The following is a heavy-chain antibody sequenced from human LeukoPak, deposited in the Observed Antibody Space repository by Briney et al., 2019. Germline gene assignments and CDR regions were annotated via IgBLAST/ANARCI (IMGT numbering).Heavy chain of an antibody. Sequence: QGGSLRLSCAASGFTFTNYAMNWVRHAPGQGLEWVSQISGSGGETYYADSVQGRFTIFRDSSENTLYLQMNGLRAEDTAVYYCVRRSRDGYNSPLDIWGQGTLVTVSS. D-gene: IGHD5-24*01. CDR3: VRRSRDGYNSPLDI. CDR2: ISGSGGET. J-gene: IGHJ4*01. V-gene: IGHV3-23*01. CDR1: GFTFTNYA.